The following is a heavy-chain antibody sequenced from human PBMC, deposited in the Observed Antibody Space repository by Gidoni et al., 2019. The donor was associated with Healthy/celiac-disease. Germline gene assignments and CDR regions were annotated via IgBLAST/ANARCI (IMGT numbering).Heavy chain of an antibody. V-gene: IGHV3-33*01. CDR3: ARQYYYDSSGYHTEYYFDY. D-gene: IGHD3-22*01. CDR2: IWYDGSNK. CDR1: GFTFSSYG. J-gene: IGHJ4*02. Sequence: QVQLVESGGGVAQPGRSLRPSCAASGFTFSSYGMHWVRQAPGKGLGWVAVIWYDGSNKYYADSVKGRFTISRDNSKNTLYLQMNSLRAEDTAVYYCARQYYYDSSGYHTEYYFDYWGQGTLVTVSS.